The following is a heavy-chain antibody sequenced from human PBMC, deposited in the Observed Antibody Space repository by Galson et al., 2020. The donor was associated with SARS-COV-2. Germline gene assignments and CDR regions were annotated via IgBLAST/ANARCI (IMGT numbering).Heavy chain of an antibody. CDR1: GGSISSYY. Sequence: ASETLSLTCTDSGGSISSYYCSWIRQPAGKGLERIGRLYTSGSTNYNPSLKSRVTMSVDTSKNQFSLKLSSVTAADTAVYYCASDDWQQLSNYYYYYGMDVWGQGTTVTVSS. D-gene: IGHD6-13*01. CDR2: LYTSGST. V-gene: IGHV4-4*07. J-gene: IGHJ6*02. CDR3: ASDDWQQLSNYYYYYGMDV.